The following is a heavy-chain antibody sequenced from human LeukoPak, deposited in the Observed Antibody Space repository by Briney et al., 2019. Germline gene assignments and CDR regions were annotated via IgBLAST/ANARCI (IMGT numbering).Heavy chain of an antibody. CDR3: ARDSYSSSAGFDAFDI. CDR1: GGTFSSYA. CDR2: IIPIFGTA. Sequence: SVKVSCKASGGTFSSYAISWVRQAPGQGLEWMGGIIPIFGTANYAQKFQGGVTITADESTSTAYMELSSLRSEDTAVYYCARDSYSSSAGFDAFDIWGQGTMVTVSS. D-gene: IGHD6-6*01. J-gene: IGHJ3*02. V-gene: IGHV1-69*13.